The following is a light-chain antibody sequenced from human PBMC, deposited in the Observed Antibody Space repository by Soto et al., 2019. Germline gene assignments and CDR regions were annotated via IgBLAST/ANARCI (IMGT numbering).Light chain of an antibody. V-gene: IGKV1-5*01. CDR3: QQLLSYPIT. CDR2: DAS. Sequence: DIQMTQSPSTLSASVGDIVTITCRASQSISSWLAWYQQKPGKAPKLLIYDASSLESGVPSRFSGSGSGTEFTLTISSLQPEDFATYYCQQLLSYPITFGQGTRLEIK. J-gene: IGKJ5*01. CDR1: QSISSW.